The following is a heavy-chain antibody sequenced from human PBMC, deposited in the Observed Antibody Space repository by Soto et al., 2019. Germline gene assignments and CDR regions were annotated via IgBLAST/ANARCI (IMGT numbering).Heavy chain of an antibody. Sequence: TLSLTCTVSGGSISSGDYYWSWIRQPPGKGLEWIGYIYYSGSTYYNPSLKSRVTISVDTSKNQFSLKLSSVTAADTAVYFCARVDYDSSGYYYPSYWGQGTLVT. CDR2: IYYSGST. CDR1: GGSISSGDYY. V-gene: IGHV4-30-4*01. J-gene: IGHJ4*02. CDR3: ARVDYDSSGYYYPSY. D-gene: IGHD3-22*01.